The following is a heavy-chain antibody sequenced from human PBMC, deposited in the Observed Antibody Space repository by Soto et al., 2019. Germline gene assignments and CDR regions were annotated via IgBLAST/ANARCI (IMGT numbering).Heavy chain of an antibody. V-gene: IGHV3-64D*06. D-gene: IGHD1-20*01. Sequence: GGSLRRSCSASGYTFSNYAMNCVRQAPRKGLQYISAISSDGVYTYYADSVKGRFTISRDNSKNTLYLQMSRLRAEDTAVYYCVKITITGTSSGYWGQGTLAPVSS. CDR1: GYTFSNYA. CDR2: ISSDGVYT. J-gene: IGHJ4*02. CDR3: VKITITGTSSGY.